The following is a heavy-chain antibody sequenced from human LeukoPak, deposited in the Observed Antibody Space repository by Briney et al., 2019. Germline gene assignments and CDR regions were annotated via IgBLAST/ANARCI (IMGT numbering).Heavy chain of an antibody. J-gene: IGHJ4*02. V-gene: IGHV3-21*01. D-gene: IGHD2-2*02. CDR3: ARGYCSGTSCYMFAS. CDR2: ISSSNTYI. CDR1: GFNFIDNS. Sequence: GGSLRLSCAGSGFNFIDNSMHWVRQAPGKGLEWVSSISSSNTYIYYRDSVKGRFTISRDNAKNSLFLQMNSLRVEDTAVYYCARGYCSGTSCYMFASWGQGTRVTVSS.